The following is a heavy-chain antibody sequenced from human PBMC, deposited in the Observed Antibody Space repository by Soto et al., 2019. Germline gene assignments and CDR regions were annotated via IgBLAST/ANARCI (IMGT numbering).Heavy chain of an antibody. Sequence: QVQLEQSGAEVKKPGSSVKVSCKASGGIFSSYAINWVRQAPGQGLEWMGGIIPRFDTPNYAQKFQGRLKITADKSTTTAYMELNSLRSDDTAVYYCAREIVGTTGPAGYWGQGTLVTVSS. D-gene: IGHD1-26*01. CDR3: AREIVGTTGPAGY. J-gene: IGHJ4*02. CDR2: IIPRFDTP. CDR1: GGIFSSYA. V-gene: IGHV1-69*06.